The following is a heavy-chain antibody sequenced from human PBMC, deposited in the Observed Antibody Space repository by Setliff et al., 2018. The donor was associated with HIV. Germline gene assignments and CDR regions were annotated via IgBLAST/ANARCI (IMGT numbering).Heavy chain of an antibody. Sequence: SSETLSLTCTVSGDSVSSRSYYWSWIRQPPGKGLEWIGYIYYSGSTNYNPSLKSRITISLDTSKNQFSLRMRSVTAADTAVYYCARVFVDTAVLRVLEYYFDSWGRGTLVTVSS. V-gene: IGHV4-61*01. CDR1: GDSVSSRSYY. D-gene: IGHD5-18*01. CDR3: ARVFVDTAVLRVLEYYFDS. J-gene: IGHJ4*02. CDR2: IYYSGST.